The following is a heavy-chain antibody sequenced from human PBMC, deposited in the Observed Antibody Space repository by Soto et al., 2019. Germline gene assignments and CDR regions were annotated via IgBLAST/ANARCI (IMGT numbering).Heavy chain of an antibody. D-gene: IGHD3-16*02. V-gene: IGHV3-30*18. CDR3: AKDPWYDYVWGSYRYAPYFDY. CDR2: ISYDGSNK. Sequence: PGGSLRLSCAASGFTFSSYGMHWVRQAPGKGLEWVAVISYDGSNKYYADSVKGRFTISRDNSKNTLYLQMNSLRAEDTAVYYCAKDPWYDYVWGSYRYAPYFDYWGQGTLVTVSS. J-gene: IGHJ4*02. CDR1: GFTFSSYG.